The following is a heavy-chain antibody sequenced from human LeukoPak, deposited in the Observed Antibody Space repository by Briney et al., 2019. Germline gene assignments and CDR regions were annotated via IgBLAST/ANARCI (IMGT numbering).Heavy chain of an antibody. CDR2: IYPGDSDT. Sequence: GESLKISCKGSGYRFTSYWIGWVRQMPGKGLEWMGIIYPGDSDTTYSPSFQGQVTISADKSISTAYLQWSSLKASDTAMYYCARGEMLYCTGGSCYDYWGQGTLVTVSS. J-gene: IGHJ4*02. V-gene: IGHV5-51*01. CDR3: ARGEMLYCTGGSCYDY. D-gene: IGHD2-15*01. CDR1: GYRFTSYW.